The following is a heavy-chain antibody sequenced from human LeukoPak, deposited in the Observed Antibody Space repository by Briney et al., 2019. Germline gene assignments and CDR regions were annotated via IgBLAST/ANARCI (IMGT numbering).Heavy chain of an antibody. V-gene: IGHV3-30-3*01. D-gene: IGHD4-17*01. J-gene: IGHJ4*02. CDR3: ASSNDYGPRSPFYYFDY. CDR1: AFTFTSHS. CDR2: ISNDGSNK. Sequence: GGSLRLSCAASAFTFTSHSMHWVRQAPGKGLEWVTLISNDGSNKYYADSVKGRFTISRDNSKNMLYLQMNSLRVEDTAVYYCASSNDYGPRSPFYYFDYWGQGTLVTVSS.